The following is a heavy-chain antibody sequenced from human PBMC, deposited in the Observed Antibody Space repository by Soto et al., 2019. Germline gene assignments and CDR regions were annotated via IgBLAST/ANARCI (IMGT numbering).Heavy chain of an antibody. CDR1: GGSFSGYY. Sequence: SETLSLTCAVYGGSFSGYYWSWIRQPPGKGLEWIGEINHSGSTNYNPSLKSRVTISVDTSKNQFSLKLGSVTAADTAVYYCARGLPIFGVVIIITPVAFDIWGQGTMVTVSS. J-gene: IGHJ3*02. CDR3: ARGLPIFGVVIIITPVAFDI. D-gene: IGHD3-3*01. V-gene: IGHV4-34*01. CDR2: INHSGST.